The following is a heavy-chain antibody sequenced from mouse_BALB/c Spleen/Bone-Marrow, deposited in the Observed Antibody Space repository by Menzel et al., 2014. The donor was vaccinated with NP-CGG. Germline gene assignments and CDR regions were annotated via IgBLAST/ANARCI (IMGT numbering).Heavy chain of an antibody. CDR2: IDPYYGGT. J-gene: IGHJ3*01. CDR3: ARNHFGSNSLGY. D-gene: IGHD1-1*01. V-gene: IGHV1S135*01. Sequence: VQLQQSGPELEKPGASVKISCKASGYSFTGYNMNWVKQSDGRSLEWIGNIDPYYGGTSHNQKFRGKATLTVNKSSSTAYMQLTSLTSEDSAVYYCARNHFGSNSLGYWGQGTLVTVSA. CDR1: GYSFTGYN.